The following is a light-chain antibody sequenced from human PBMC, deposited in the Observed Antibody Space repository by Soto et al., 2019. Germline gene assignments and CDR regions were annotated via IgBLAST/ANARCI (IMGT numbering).Light chain of an antibody. CDR2: AAS. CDR3: QKYNSAAQLT. CDR1: QGISNY. Sequence: DIQMTQSPSSLSASVGDRVTITCRASQGISNYLAWYQQKPGKAPRLLIYAASTLQSGVPSRFSGSGSGTDFTLSISSLQPEDVAAYYCQKYNSAAQLTFGGGTKVEIK. J-gene: IGKJ4*01. V-gene: IGKV1-27*01.